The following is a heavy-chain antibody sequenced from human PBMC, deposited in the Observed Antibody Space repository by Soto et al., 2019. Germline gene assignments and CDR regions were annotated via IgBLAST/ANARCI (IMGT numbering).Heavy chain of an antibody. D-gene: IGHD1-26*01. V-gene: IGHV3-74*01. Sequence: LRLSCTASGFTFNTHWMHWVRQAPGKGLVWVSRIYFDGVTTNYADSVKGRLTVSRDNAKNTVYLHVNTLRDEDTAVYYCARGGAMGVDYWGQGTLVTVS. CDR1: GFTFNTHW. CDR3: ARGGAMGVDY. J-gene: IGHJ4*02. CDR2: IYFDGVTT.